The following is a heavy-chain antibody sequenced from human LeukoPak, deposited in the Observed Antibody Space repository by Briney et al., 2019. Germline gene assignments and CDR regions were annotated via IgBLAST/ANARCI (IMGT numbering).Heavy chain of an antibody. CDR1: GGTFSSYA. D-gene: IGHD4-17*01. V-gene: IGHV1-69*06. J-gene: IGHJ4*02. CDR2: IIPIFGTA. CDR3: ASKENDYGDYGKSH. Sequence: ASVRLSCKASGGTFSSYAISWVRQAPGQGLEWMGGIIPIFGTANYAQKFQGRVTITADKSTSTVYMELSSLRSEDTAVYYCASKENDYGDYGKSHWGQGTLVTVSS.